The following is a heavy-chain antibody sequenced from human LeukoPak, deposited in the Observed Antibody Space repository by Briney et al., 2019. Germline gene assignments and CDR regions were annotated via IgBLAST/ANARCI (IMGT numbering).Heavy chain of an antibody. Sequence: SETLSLTCTVSGGSISSYYWSWIRQPPGKGLEWIGYINHSGSTNYNPSLKSRVTISVDTSKNQFSLKLSSVIAADTAVYYCAREQSHGYNSRALDYWGQGTLVTVSS. CDR1: GGSISSYY. CDR2: INHSGST. D-gene: IGHD5-24*01. CDR3: AREQSHGYNSRALDY. J-gene: IGHJ4*02. V-gene: IGHV4-59*01.